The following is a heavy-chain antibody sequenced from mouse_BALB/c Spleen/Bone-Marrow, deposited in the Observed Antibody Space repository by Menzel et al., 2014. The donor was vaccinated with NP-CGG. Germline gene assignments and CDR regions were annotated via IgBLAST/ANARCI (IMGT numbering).Heavy chain of an antibody. CDR3: ARNSRIYYDYEGYAMDY. CDR1: GFSLTTYG. CDR2: IWSGGNT. D-gene: IGHD2-4*01. J-gene: IGHJ4*01. V-gene: IGHV2-2*02. Sequence: VQLVESGPGLVQPSQSLSITCTVSGFSLTTYGVHWVRQSPGKGLEWLGVIWSGGNTDYNAAFISRLSISKDNSKNQVFFKMNSLQANDTAIYYCARNSRIYYDYEGYAMDYWGQGTSVTVSS.